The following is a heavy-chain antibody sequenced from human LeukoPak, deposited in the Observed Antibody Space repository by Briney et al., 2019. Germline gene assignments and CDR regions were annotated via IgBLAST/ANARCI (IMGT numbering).Heavy chain of an antibody. Sequence: ASVKVSCEASGYTFTGYYMHWVRQAPGQGLEWMGWINPNSGGTNYAQKFQGRVTMTRDTSISTAYMELSRLRSDDTAVYYCARDRGYCSGGSCYINWFDPWGQGTLVTVSS. V-gene: IGHV1-2*02. CDR2: INPNSGGT. CDR3: ARDRGYCSGGSCYINWFDP. J-gene: IGHJ5*02. CDR1: GYTFTGYY. D-gene: IGHD2-15*01.